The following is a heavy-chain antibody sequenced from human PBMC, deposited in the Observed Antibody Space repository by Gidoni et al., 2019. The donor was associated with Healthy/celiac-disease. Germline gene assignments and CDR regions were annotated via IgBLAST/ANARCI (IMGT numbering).Heavy chain of an antibody. CDR1: GFPFSSYS. Sequence: EVQLVESGGGLVKPGGSLRLSCAASGFPFSSYSMNWVRQAPGTGLEWVSSISSSSSYIYYADSVKGRFTISRDNAKNSLYLQMNSLRAEDTAVYYCARDGRCSGGSCYSGAFDYWGQGTLVTVSS. J-gene: IGHJ4*02. D-gene: IGHD2-15*01. CDR2: ISSSSSYI. V-gene: IGHV3-21*01. CDR3: ARDGRCSGGSCYSGAFDY.